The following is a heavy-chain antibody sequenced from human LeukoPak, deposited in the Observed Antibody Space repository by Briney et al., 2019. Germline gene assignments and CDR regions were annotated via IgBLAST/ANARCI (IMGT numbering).Heavy chain of an antibody. CDR1: GFTFSSYG. CDR3: AREGGSYYEYAFDI. V-gene: IGHV3-23*01. Sequence: GGSLRLSCAASGFTFSSYGMSWVRQAPGKGLEWVSAISGSGGSTYYADSVKGRFTISRDNSKNTLYLQMNSLTSDDTAVYYCAREGGSYYEYAFDIWGQGTMVTVSS. CDR2: ISGSGGST. D-gene: IGHD1-26*01. J-gene: IGHJ3*02.